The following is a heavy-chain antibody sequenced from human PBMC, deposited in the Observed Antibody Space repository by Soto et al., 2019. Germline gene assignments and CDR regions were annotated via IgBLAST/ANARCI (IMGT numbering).Heavy chain of an antibody. CDR3: ARGRDTAMGWWFDP. V-gene: IGHV1-69*01. Sequence: QVQLVQSGAEVKKPGSSVKVSCKASGGTFSSYAISWVRQAPGQGLEWMGGIIPIFGTANYAQKFQGRVTITADESTSPAYMELSSLRSEDTAVYYCARGRDTAMGWWFDPWGQGTLVTVSS. D-gene: IGHD5-18*01. J-gene: IGHJ5*02. CDR1: GGTFSSYA. CDR2: IIPIFGTA.